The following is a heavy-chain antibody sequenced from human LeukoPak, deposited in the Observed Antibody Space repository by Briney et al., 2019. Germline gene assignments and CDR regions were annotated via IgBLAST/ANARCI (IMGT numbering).Heavy chain of an antibody. CDR1: GGSISSYY. D-gene: IGHD3-16*02. V-gene: IGHV4-4*07. CDR2: IYTSGST. J-gene: IGHJ2*01. CDR3: ARDPVSRWYFDL. Sequence: SETLSLTCTVSGGSISSYYWSWIRQPAGKGLEWIGRIYTSGSTDYNPSLKSRVTMSVDTSKNQFSLKLSSVTAADTAVYYCARDPVSRWYFDLWGRGTLVTVSS.